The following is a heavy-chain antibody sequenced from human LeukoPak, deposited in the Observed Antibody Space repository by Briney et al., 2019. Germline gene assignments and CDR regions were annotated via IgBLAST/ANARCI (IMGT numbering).Heavy chain of an antibody. Sequence: GSLRLSCAASGFIVSSNYMSWVRQAPGKGLEWVSVIYSGGSTYYADSVKGRFTISRDNSKNTLYLQMNSLRAEDTAVYYCASRGRWLQSPIDYWGQGTLVTVSS. J-gene: IGHJ4*02. V-gene: IGHV3-53*01. CDR3: ASRGRWLQSPIDY. CDR1: GFIVSSNY. D-gene: IGHD5-24*01. CDR2: IYSGGST.